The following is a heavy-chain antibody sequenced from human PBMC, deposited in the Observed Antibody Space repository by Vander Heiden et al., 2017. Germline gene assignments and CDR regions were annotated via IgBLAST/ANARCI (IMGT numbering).Heavy chain of an antibody. Sequence: QVQLQESGPGLVKPSETLSLTCAVSGYSISSGYYWGWIRQPPGKGLEWIGSIYHSGSTYYNPSLKSRVTISVDTSKNQFSLKLSSVTAADTAVYYCAGTRYCSGGSCPDWGQGTLVTVSS. D-gene: IGHD2-15*01. V-gene: IGHV4-38-2*01. CDR3: AGTRYCSGGSCPD. CDR2: IYHSGST. J-gene: IGHJ4*02. CDR1: GYSISSGYY.